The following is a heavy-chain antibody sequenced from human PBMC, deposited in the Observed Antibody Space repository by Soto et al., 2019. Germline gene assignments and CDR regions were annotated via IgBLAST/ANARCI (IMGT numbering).Heavy chain of an antibody. V-gene: IGHV5-51*01. CDR1: GYNFSNYW. D-gene: IGHD6-13*01. CDR2: IYPGDSDI. CDR3: ASRGGVPAAGTFYYYGMDV. Sequence: GESLKISCKGSGYNFSNYWIGWVRQMPGKGLEWMGIIYPGDSDIRYSPSFQGQVTISADKSISTAYLQWSSLKASDTAMYYCASRGGVPAAGTFYYYGMDVWGQGATVTVSS. J-gene: IGHJ6*02.